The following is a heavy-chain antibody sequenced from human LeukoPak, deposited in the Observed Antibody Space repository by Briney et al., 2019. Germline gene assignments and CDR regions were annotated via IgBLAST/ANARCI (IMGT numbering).Heavy chain of an antibody. CDR3: ARDAGYGSYYYYYMDV. V-gene: IGHV1-18*01. D-gene: IGHD3-10*01. J-gene: IGHJ6*03. CDR2: ISAYNGNT. CDR1: GYTFTSYG. Sequence: ASVKVSCKASGYTFTSYGISWVRQAPGQGLEWMGWISAYNGNTNYAQKLQGRVTMTTDTSTSTAYMELRSLRSDDTAVYYCARDAGYGSYYYYYMDVWGKGTTVTVSS.